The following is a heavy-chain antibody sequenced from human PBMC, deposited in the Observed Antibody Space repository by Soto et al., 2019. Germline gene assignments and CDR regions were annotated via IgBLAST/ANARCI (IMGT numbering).Heavy chain of an antibody. V-gene: IGHV4-59*08. CDR1: GGSISSYY. Sequence: SETLSLTCTVSGGSISSYYWSWIRQPPGKGLEWIGYIYYSGSTNYNPSLKSRVTISVDTSKNQFSLKLSSVTAADTAVYSCARHVLYFIGGSCYSYVGYYYYYMDVGGKGTTVTVSS. J-gene: IGHJ6*03. CDR3: ARHVLYFIGGSCYSYVGYYYYYMDV. D-gene: IGHD2-15*01. CDR2: IYYSGST.